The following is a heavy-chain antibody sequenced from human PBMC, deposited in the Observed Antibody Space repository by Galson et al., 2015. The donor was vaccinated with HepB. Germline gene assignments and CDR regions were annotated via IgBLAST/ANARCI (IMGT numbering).Heavy chain of an antibody. J-gene: IGHJ6*02. D-gene: IGHD3-9*01. Sequence: SLRLSCAVSGFTFSSYAMSWVRQAPGRGLEWVSAISGSGGSTYYADSVRGRITISRDNYKNTLYLQMNSLRAEDTAVYYCAKQYDIGPYFYYSGMDVWGQGTTVTVAS. CDR3: AKQYDIGPYFYYSGMDV. V-gene: IGHV3-23*01. CDR2: ISGSGGST. CDR1: GFTFSSYA.